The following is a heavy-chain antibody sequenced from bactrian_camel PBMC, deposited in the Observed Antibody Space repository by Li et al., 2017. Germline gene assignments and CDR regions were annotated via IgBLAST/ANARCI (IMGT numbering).Heavy chain of an antibody. CDR1: GHPHSNFNHVC. V-gene: IGHV3S63*01. D-gene: IGHD5*01. CDR2: ISTGDSRT. CDR3: AADPPGQDMGWASSAEPCNY. J-gene: IGHJ4*01. Sequence: VQLVESGGGSVQAGGSLRLACATSGHPHSNFNHVCLGWFRQAPGKEREGVASISTGDSRTYYADSVKGRFTISQDNAKNTIYLQMNSLKPEDTARYYCAADPPGQDMGWASSAEPCNYWGQGTQVTVS.